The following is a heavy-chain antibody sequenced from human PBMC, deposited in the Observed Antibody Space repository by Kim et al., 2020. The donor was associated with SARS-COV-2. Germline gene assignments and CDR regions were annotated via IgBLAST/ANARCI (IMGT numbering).Heavy chain of an antibody. Sequence: YYAASVKGRFTISRDNSKNTLYLQMNSLGAEDTAVDYCARDLESGGSEDYWGQGTLVTVSS. CDR3: ARDLESGGSEDY. D-gene: IGHD3-16*01. J-gene: IGHJ4*02. V-gene: IGHV3-33*01.